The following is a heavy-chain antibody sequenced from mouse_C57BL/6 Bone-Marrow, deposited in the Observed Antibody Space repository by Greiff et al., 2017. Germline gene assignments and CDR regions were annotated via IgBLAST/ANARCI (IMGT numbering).Heavy chain of an antibody. D-gene: IGHD2-10*01. Sequence: QVHVKQSGAELARPGASVKLSCKASGYTFTSYGISWVKQRTGQGLEWIGEIYPRSGNTYYNEKFKGKATLTADKSSSTAYMELRSLTSEDSAVYFCARTYYGNYEGFDYWGQGTTLTVSS. V-gene: IGHV1-81*01. CDR2: IYPRSGNT. CDR3: ARTYYGNYEGFDY. CDR1: GYTFTSYG. J-gene: IGHJ2*01.